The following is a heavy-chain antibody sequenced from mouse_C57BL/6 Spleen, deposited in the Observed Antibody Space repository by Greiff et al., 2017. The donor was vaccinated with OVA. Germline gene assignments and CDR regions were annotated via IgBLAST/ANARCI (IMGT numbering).Heavy chain of an antibody. Sequence: VHLVESGAELVKPGASVKISCKASGYAFSSYWMNWVKQRPGKGLEWIGQIYPGDGDTNYNGKFKGKATLTADKSSSTAYMQLSSLTSEDSAVYFCARSRDYYGSSYGYWGQGTTLTVSS. D-gene: IGHD1-1*01. CDR2: IYPGDGDT. V-gene: IGHV1-80*01. CDR1: GYAFSSYW. CDR3: ARSRDYYGSSYGY. J-gene: IGHJ2*01.